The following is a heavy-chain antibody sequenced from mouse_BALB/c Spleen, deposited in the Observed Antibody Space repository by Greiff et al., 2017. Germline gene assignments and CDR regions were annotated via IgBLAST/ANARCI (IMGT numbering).Heavy chain of an antibody. J-gene: IGHJ3*01. CDR1: GFTFSDYY. V-gene: IGHV5-4*02. Sequence: EVKLVESGGGLVKPGGSLKLSCAASGFTFSDYYMYWVRQTPEKRLEWVATISDGGSYTYYPDSVKGRFTISRDNAKNNLYLQMSSLKSEDTAMYYCARGVYGSSLAYWGQGTLVTVSA. CDR3: ARGVYGSSLAY. D-gene: IGHD1-1*01. CDR2: ISDGGSYT.